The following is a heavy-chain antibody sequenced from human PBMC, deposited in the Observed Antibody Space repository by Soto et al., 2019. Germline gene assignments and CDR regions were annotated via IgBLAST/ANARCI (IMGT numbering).Heavy chain of an antibody. CDR3: ASWHEREHAYDV. CDR2: LYDVDGT. J-gene: IGHJ3*01. CDR1: GLTVSGKKY. Sequence: DVQLVESGGGLIQPGESLRLYCAAFGLTVSGKKYVAWVRQAPGKGLEWVSALYDVDGTYYADSVKGRFTTSRDSSKTTVSLQMNGLRPDDTAVYYCASWHEREHAYDVWGQGTTVTVSS. D-gene: IGHD1-1*01. V-gene: IGHV3-53*01.